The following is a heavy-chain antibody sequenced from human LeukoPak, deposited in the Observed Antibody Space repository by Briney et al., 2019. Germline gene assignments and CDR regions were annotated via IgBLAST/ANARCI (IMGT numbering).Heavy chain of an antibody. J-gene: IGHJ4*02. CDR3: ARRGVAPLFDY. V-gene: IGHV4-39*01. CDR1: GGSISSSSYY. D-gene: IGHD3-10*01. CDR2: IYYSGST. Sequence: SSETLSLTCTVSGGSISSSSYYWGWIRQPPGKGLEWIGSIYYSGSTYYNPSLKSRVTISVDTSKNQFSLKLSSVTAADTAVYYCARRGVAPLFDYWGQGTLVTVSS.